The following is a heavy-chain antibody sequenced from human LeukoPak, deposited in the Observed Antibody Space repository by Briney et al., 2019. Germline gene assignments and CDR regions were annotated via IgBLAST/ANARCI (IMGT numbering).Heavy chain of an antibody. CDR1: GFTFDDYA. CDR2: ISWNSGSI. J-gene: IGHJ5*02. CDR3: AKEESYYYGSRSYYNWFDP. Sequence: GRSLRLSCAASGFTFDDYAMHWVRQAPGKGLEWVSGISWNSGSIGYADSVKGRFTISRDNAKNSLYLQMNSLRAEDTALYYCAKEESYYYGSRSYYNWFDPWGQGTLVTVSP. V-gene: IGHV3-9*01. D-gene: IGHD3-10*01.